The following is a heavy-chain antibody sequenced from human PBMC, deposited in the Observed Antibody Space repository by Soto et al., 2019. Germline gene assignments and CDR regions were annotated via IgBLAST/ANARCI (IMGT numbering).Heavy chain of an antibody. Sequence: QVQLVESGGGVVQPGRSLRLSCAASGFTLSSYGMHWVRQAPGKGLEWVAVISYDGNNKYYVDSVKGRFTISRDNYKNTMFMQMDSLRAEDTAVYYGAEDQYSSRWTQINYFYSGMDVWGQGTSVTVSS. V-gene: IGHV3-30*18. CDR1: GFTLSSYG. CDR3: AEDQYSSRWTQINYFYSGMDV. J-gene: IGHJ6*02. CDR2: ISYDGNNK. D-gene: IGHD2-2*01.